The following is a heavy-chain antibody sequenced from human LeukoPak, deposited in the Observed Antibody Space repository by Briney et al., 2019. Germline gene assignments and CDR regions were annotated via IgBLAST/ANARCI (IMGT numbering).Heavy chain of an antibody. V-gene: IGHV1-69*04. D-gene: IGHD1-7*01. J-gene: IGHJ3*02. CDR1: GGTFSSYA. Sequence: SVKVSCKASGGTFSSYAISWVRQAPGQGLEWMGRIIPILGIANYAQKFQGRVTITADKSTSTAYMELSSLRSEDTAVYYCARELGLELLSAFDIWGQGTMVTVSS. CDR3: ARELGLELLSAFDI. CDR2: IIPILGIA.